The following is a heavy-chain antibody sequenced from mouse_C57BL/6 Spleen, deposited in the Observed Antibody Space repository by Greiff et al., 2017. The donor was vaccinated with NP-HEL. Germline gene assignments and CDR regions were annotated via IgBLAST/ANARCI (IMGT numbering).Heavy chain of an antibody. Sequence: EVKLVESGGGLVKPGGSLKLSCAASGFTFSDYGMHWVRQAPEKGLEWVAYISSGSSTIYYADTVKGRFTISRDNAKNTLFLQMTSLRSEDTAMYYCARWGLAWFAYWGQGTLVTVSA. CDR3: ARWGLAWFAY. D-gene: IGHD3-1*01. J-gene: IGHJ3*01. CDR2: ISSGSSTI. CDR1: GFTFSDYG. V-gene: IGHV5-17*01.